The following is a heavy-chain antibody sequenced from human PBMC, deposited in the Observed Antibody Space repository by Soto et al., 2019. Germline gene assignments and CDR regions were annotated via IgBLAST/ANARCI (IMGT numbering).Heavy chain of an antibody. CDR2: IIPIFGTA. CDR1: GGTFSSYA. D-gene: IGHD6-6*01. Sequence: GASVKVSCKASGGTFSSYAISWVRQAPGQGLEWMGGIIPIFGTANYAQKFQGRVTITADGSTSTAYMELSSLRSEDTAVYYCARDKRDSSSLGYWGQGTLVTVSS. J-gene: IGHJ4*02. CDR3: ARDKRDSSSLGY. V-gene: IGHV1-69*13.